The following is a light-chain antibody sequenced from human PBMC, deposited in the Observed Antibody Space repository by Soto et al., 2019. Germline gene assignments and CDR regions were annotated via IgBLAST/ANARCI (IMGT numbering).Light chain of an antibody. CDR2: EVS. Sequence: QSALTQPASVSGSPGQSITISCTGTSSDVGGYNYVSWYQQHPGKAPKLMIYEVSNRPSGVSNRFSGSKSGNTASVTISGLQAEDEADDYCSSYTSSSIDDVFGTGTKLTVL. J-gene: IGLJ1*01. V-gene: IGLV2-14*01. CDR3: SSYTSSSIDDV. CDR1: SSDVGGYNY.